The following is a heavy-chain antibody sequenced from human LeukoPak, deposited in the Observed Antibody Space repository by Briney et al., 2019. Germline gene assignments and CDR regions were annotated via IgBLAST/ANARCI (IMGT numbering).Heavy chain of an antibody. CDR3: ARVPAAIVYYFDY. CDR1: GFTFSSYW. V-gene: IGHV3-7*03. CDR2: IKQDGSEK. J-gene: IGHJ4*02. D-gene: IGHD2-2*01. Sequence: GGSLRLSCAASGFTFSSYWMSWVRQDPGKGLEWVANIKQDGSEKYYVDSVKGRFTISRDNAKNSLYLQMNSLRAEDTAVYYCARVPAAIVYYFDYWGQGTLVTVSS.